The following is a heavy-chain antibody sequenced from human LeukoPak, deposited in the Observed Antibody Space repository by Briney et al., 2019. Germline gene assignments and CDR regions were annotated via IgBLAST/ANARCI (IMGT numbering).Heavy chain of an antibody. CDR2: IIPIFGTA. D-gene: IGHD3-10*01. J-gene: IGHJ4*02. Sequence: GSSVKVSCKASGGTFSSYAISWVRQAPGQGLEWMGRIIPIFGTANYAQKFQGRVTITTDESTSTAYMELSSLRSEDTAVYCCARVSGGSGSYGDFDYWGQGTLVTVSS. CDR1: GGTFSSYA. CDR3: ARVSGGSGSYGDFDY. V-gene: IGHV1-69*05.